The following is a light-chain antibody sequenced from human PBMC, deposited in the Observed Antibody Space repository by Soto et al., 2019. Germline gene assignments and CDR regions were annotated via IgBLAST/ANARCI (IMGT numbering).Light chain of an antibody. Sequence: ILFTQSPSTLSASVGDRVTISCRASQSINKWLAWYQHKPGKAPNLLIYEVSTLHSGVPSRFSGSGSGTEFTLTISSLRPDDFATYYCQHYSGDRATFGQVTKVYI. J-gene: IGKJ1*01. V-gene: IGKV1-5*03. CDR1: QSINKW. CDR3: QHYSGDRAT. CDR2: EVS.